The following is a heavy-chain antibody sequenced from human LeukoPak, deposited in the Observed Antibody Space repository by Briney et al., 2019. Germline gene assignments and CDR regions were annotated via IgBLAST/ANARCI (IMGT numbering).Heavy chain of an antibody. CDR3: AGGFLGYCSSTSCLAYYYMDV. CDR2: MNPKSGNT. Sequence: ASVKVSCNASGSTVTSYDTNWVRQAAGHGVEWMGWMNPKSGNTGNAHKLHRRVTVTRNTTISRAYVELSSLRSEDTAGYYCAGGFLGYCSSTSCLAYYYMDVWGKGTTVTVSS. D-gene: IGHD2-2*01. CDR1: GSTVTSYD. J-gene: IGHJ6*03. V-gene: IGHV1-8*03.